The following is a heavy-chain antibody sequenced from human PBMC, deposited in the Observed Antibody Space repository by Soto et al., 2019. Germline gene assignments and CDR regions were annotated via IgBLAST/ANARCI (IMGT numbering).Heavy chain of an antibody. CDR2: INKSGGSR. CDR3: AKGAEMPTIPFDY. D-gene: IGHD1-1*01. J-gene: IGHJ4*02. V-gene: IGHV3-23*01. Sequence: LRLSCEASGFTFHTFAMSWVRQAPGRGLEWVSRINKSGGSRYYSDSVRGRFTVSRDNSKNTLFLQINSLRDEDTAIYYCAKGAEMPTIPFDYWGQGGLVTVSS. CDR1: GFTFHTFA.